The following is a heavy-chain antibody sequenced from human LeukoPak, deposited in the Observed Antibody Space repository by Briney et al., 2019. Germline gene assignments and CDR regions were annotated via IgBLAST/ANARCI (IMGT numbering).Heavy chain of an antibody. Sequence: PGGSLRLSCAASGFTFSSYSMNWVRQAPGKGLEWVSVIYSGGSAYYADSVKGRFTISRDNSKNTLYLQMNSLRAEDTAVYYCARGAGSGSPIRFAVRRFDYWGQGTLVTVSS. D-gene: IGHD3-10*01. CDR1: GFTFSSYS. CDR2: IYSGGSA. J-gene: IGHJ4*02. CDR3: ARGAGSGSPIRFAVRRFDY. V-gene: IGHV3-66*01.